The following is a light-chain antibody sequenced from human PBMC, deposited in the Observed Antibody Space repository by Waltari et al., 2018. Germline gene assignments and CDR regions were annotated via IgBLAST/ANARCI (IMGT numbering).Light chain of an antibody. J-gene: IGLJ3*02. CDR2: VNSDGIH. CDR3: QTGGHGTWV. CDR1: SGHSSNV. Sequence: QLVLTQSPSASASLGASFKLTCTLSSGHSSNVIALLQQQPEKGPRYLMKVNSDGIHRKGDEIPDRFSGSSSGAERYRTISNLQSEDEADYYCQTGGHGTWVFGGGTKLTVL. V-gene: IGLV4-69*01.